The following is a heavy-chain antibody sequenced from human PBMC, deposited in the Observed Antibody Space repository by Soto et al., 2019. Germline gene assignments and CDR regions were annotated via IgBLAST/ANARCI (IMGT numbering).Heavy chain of an antibody. Sequence: SETLSLTCAVYGGSFSGYYWSWIRQPPGKGLEWIGEINHSGSTNYNPSLKSRVTISVDTSKNQFSLKLSSVTAADTAVYYCARVASSPTYNWFDPWGQGTLVTVSS. CDR3: ARVASSPTYNWFDP. V-gene: IGHV4-34*01. J-gene: IGHJ5*02. CDR2: INHSGST. CDR1: GGSFSGYY. D-gene: IGHD6-13*01.